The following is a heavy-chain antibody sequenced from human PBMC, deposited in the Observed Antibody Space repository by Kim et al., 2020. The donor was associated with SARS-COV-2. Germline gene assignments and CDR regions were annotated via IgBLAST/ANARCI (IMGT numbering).Heavy chain of an antibody. D-gene: IGHD1-20*01. CDR1: GGSISRSDYH. V-gene: IGHV4-39*07. J-gene: IGHJ6*03. CDR3: VTDPRGRGINWTYY. CDR2: IFYGGST. Sequence: SETLSLTCTVSGGSISRSDYHWGWIRQPPGKGLEWIGSIFYGGSTFFNPSLRSRVTISVDTSRNQFSLKVNSVTATDTAVDYCVTDPRGRGINWTYY.